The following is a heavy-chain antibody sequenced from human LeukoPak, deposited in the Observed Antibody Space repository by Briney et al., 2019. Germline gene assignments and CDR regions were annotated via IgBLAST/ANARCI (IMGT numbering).Heavy chain of an antibody. D-gene: IGHD3-10*01. V-gene: IGHV4-30-2*01. CDR2: IYHSGST. CDR3: ARTALWFGDPYYFDY. J-gene: IGHJ4*02. Sequence: KPSETLSLTCTVSGGSISSGGYYWSWIRQPPGKGLEWIGYIYHSGSTYYNPSLKSRVTISVDRSKNQFSLKLSSVTAADTAVYYCARTALWFGDPYYFDYWGQGTLVTVSS. CDR1: GGSISSGGYY.